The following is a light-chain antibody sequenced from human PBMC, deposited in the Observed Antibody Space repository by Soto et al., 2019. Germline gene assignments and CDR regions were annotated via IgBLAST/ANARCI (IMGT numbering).Light chain of an antibody. CDR3: QQSYSTLRT. CDR2: AAS. J-gene: IGKJ1*01. CDR1: QSISSY. V-gene: IGKV1-39*01. Sequence: IQITQCPSSLSASLGDRVTITCRASQSISSYLNWYQQKPGKAPKLLIYAASSLQSGVPSRFSGSGSGTDFTLTISSLQPEDFATYYCQQSYSTLRTFGQGTRWIS.